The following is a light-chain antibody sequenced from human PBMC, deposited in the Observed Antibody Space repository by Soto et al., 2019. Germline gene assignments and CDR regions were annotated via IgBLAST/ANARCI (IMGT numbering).Light chain of an antibody. J-gene: IGKJ1*01. CDR3: TQSDNWPPT. CDR1: RSVSTK. V-gene: IGKV3-15*01. Sequence: EIVMTQSPATLSLSPGERATLSCRASRSVSTKLVWYQHKPGQPPRLLISGASARATGIPDRFSGSGSGTEFTLTIASLQYEDFAVYYCTQSDNWPPTFGQGTKVEIK. CDR2: GAS.